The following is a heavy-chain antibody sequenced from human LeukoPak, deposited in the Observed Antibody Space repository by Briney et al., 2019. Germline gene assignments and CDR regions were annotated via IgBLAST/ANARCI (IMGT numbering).Heavy chain of an antibody. V-gene: IGHV4-34*01. CDR3: ARCLTWFGELWFDP. D-gene: IGHD3-10*01. J-gene: IGHJ5*02. CDR2: INHSGST. CDR1: GGSFSGYY. Sequence: AETLSLTCAVYGGSFSGYYWSWIRQPPGKGLEWIGEINHSGSTNYNPSLKSRVTIPVDTSKNQFSLKLSSVTAADTAVYYCARCLTWFGELWFDPWGQGTLVTVSS.